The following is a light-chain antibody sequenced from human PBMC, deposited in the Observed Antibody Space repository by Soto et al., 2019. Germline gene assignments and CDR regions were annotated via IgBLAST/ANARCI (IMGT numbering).Light chain of an antibody. Sequence: QSALTQPASVSGSPGQSVTISCTGTSNDVGGYNYVSWYQQHPGKAPKLVIYDVSHRPSGISGRFSGSKSGNTASLTISGLQVDDEADYFCSSYTTSSPYVFGAGTKLTVL. CDR3: SSYTTSSPYV. CDR1: SNDVGGYNY. J-gene: IGLJ1*01. CDR2: DVS. V-gene: IGLV2-14*03.